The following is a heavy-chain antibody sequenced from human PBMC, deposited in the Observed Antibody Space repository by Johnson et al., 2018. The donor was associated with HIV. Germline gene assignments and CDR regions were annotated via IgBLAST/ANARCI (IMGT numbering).Heavy chain of an antibody. D-gene: IGHD5-18*01. CDR3: AKDYVDTASDDAFDI. CDR1: GFTFSSYA. J-gene: IGHJ3*02. CDR2: ISSDGSNK. V-gene: IGHV3-30-3*01. Sequence: VQLVESGGGVVQPGRSLRLSCAASGFTFSSYAIHWVRQAPGKGLEWVALISSDGSNKYYADSVKGRFTISRDNSKNTMHLQMNTLRAEDTAVYYCAKDYVDTASDDAFDIWGQGTMVTVSS.